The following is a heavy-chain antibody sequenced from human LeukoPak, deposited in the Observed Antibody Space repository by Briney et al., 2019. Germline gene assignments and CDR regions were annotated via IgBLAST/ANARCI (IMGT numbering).Heavy chain of an antibody. V-gene: IGHV3-66*01. D-gene: IGHD3-22*01. Sequence: GGSLRLSCAASGFTVSSNYMSWVRQAPAKGLEWVSVIYSGGSTYYADSVKGRFTISRDNSKNTLYLQMNSLRAEDTAVYYCARVGSSYYYDTSGYYPGCWGQGTLVTVSS. CDR1: GFTVSSNY. J-gene: IGHJ4*02. CDR2: IYSGGST. CDR3: ARVGSSYYYDTSGYYPGC.